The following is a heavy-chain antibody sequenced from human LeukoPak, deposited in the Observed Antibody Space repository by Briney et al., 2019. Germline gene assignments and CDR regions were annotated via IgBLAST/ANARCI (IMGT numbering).Heavy chain of an antibody. Sequence: PSETLSLTCAVYGGSFSGYYWSWIRQPPGKGLEWIGEINHSGSTNYNPSLKSRVTISVDTSKNQFSLKLSSVTAADTAVYYCARANRHSGYYYLFDYWGQGTLVTVSS. D-gene: IGHD3-22*01. J-gene: IGHJ4*02. V-gene: IGHV4-34*01. CDR1: GGSFSGYY. CDR3: ARANRHSGYYYLFDY. CDR2: INHSGST.